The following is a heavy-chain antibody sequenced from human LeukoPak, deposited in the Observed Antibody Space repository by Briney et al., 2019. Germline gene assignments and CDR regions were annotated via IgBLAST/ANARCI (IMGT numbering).Heavy chain of an antibody. V-gene: IGHV3-73*01. Sequence: GGSLRLSCAASGFTFSGSAMHWVRQASGKGLEWVGRIRSKANSYATAYAASVKGRFTISRDDSKNTAYLQMNSLETEDTAVYYCTRHPAVGRLSEDHAFDIWGQGTMVTVSS. CDR1: GFTFSGSA. CDR3: TRHPAVGRLSEDHAFDI. D-gene: IGHD3-16*02. J-gene: IGHJ3*02. CDR2: IRSKANSYAT.